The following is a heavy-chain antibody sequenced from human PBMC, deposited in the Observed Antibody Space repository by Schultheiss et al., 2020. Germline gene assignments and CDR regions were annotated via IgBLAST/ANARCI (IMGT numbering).Heavy chain of an antibody. Sequence: SETLSLTCTVSGGSISSYYWSWIRQPAGKGLEWIGRIYTSGSTNYNPSLKSRVTMSVDTSKNQFSLKLSSVTAADTAVYYCARRPYCSSTSCYRGGFDYWGQGTLVTVSS. CDR3: ARRPYCSSTSCYRGGFDY. CDR1: GGSISSYY. J-gene: IGHJ4*02. D-gene: IGHD2-2*01. CDR2: IYTSGST. V-gene: IGHV4-4*07.